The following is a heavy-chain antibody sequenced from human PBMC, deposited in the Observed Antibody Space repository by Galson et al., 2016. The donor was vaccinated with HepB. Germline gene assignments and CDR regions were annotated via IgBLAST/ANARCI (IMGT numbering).Heavy chain of an antibody. V-gene: IGHV3-64D*06. Sequence: SLRLSCAASGFSFSSYPMHWVRQAPGKGLEYVSGIATNGDDTKYADSVKGRFTIFRDNSKSTLYLQMRSLRAEDTAVYYCVKSNLAAPGGFYGMDVWGQGTTVTVSS. D-gene: IGHD6-13*01. J-gene: IGHJ6*02. CDR3: VKSNLAAPGGFYGMDV. CDR2: IATNGDDT. CDR1: GFSFSSYP.